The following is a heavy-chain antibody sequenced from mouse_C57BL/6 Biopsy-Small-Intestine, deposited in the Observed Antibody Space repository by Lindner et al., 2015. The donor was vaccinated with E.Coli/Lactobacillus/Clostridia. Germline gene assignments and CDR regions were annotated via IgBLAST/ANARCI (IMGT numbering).Heavy chain of an antibody. J-gene: IGHJ4*01. Sequence: SVKVSCKTSAYPLPAMESGWVRQAPAQGLEWMGWISPYNGDTEYAQNLQGRVTMTTDTSTSTAYMELRSLRSDDTAVYYCVRDGLQYRSGCAYWGQGTLVTVSS. CDR3: VRDGLQYRSGCAY. D-gene: IGHD6-1*01. CDR2: ISPYNGDT. V-gene: IGHV1-4*01. CDR1: AYPLPAM.